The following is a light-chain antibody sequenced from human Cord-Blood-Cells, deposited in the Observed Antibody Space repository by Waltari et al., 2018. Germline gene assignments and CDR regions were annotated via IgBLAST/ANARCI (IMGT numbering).Light chain of an antibody. CDR1: SSNLRAGYD. V-gene: IGLV1-40*01. CDR3: QSYDSSLSAVV. CDR2: GNS. J-gene: IGLJ2*01. Sequence: QSVLTQPPSVSGAPGQRVTISCPGSSSNLRAGYDVHWYPQLPGTAPKLLIYGNSNRPSGVPDRFSGSKSGTSASLAITGLQAEDEADYYCQSYDSSLSAVVFGGGTKLTVL.